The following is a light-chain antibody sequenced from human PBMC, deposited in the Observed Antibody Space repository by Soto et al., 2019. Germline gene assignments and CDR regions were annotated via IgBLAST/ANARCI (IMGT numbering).Light chain of an antibody. CDR1: HDVSRN. V-gene: IGKV1-33*01. CDR3: QQYNSMLS. J-gene: IGKJ4*01. CDR2: DAS. Sequence: EIQMTQSPSSLSASEGDRVTITCQSSHDVSRNLNWFQQKPGEAPQLLIYDASNLERGVPSRFSGSGSGTDFTLTISSLQTEDVATYYCQQYNSMLSFGGGTEVEIK.